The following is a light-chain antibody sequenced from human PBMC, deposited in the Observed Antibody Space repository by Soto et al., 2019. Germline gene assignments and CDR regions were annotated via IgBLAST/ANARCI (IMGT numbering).Light chain of an antibody. CDR3: QQYGSWST. V-gene: IGKV3-20*01. CDR1: QSVSSSY. CDR2: GAS. J-gene: IGKJ2*02. Sequence: EIVLTQSPGTLSLSPGERATLSCRASQSVSSSYLAWYQQKPGQAPRLLIYGASSRATGIPDRFSGSGSGTDLTLTISRLEPEDFAVYYCQQYGSWSTFGQRTKLEIK.